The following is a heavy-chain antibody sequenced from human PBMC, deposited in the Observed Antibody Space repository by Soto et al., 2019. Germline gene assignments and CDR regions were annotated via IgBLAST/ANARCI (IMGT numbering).Heavy chain of an antibody. J-gene: IGHJ4*02. V-gene: IGHV1-8*01. CDR1: GYTFTSYD. Sequence: GSVKVSCKASGYTFTSYDIYWVRQATGQGLEWMGWMNPNTGNSGYAQKFQGRVTVTRDTSINTVHMELSSLRSEDTAVYYCARRAETNGWNGFGADKYYFDFWGQGTLVTVSS. D-gene: IGHD1-1*01. CDR2: MNPNTGNS. CDR3: ARRAETNGWNGFGADKYYFDF.